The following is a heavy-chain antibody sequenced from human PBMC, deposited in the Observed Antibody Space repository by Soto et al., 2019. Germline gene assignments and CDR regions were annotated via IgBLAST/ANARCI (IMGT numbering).Heavy chain of an antibody. CDR2: IIPIFGTA. V-gene: IGHV1-69*13. Sequence: SVNFSCKASGGTFSSYAISWLRHAPGQGLELIGGIIPIFGTANYAQKFQGRVTITADESTSTAYMEQSSLRSEDTAVYYCARDCDFWSGYYSSRYYYYGMDVWGQGTTVTVSS. D-gene: IGHD3-3*01. J-gene: IGHJ6*02. CDR3: ARDCDFWSGYYSSRYYYYGMDV. CDR1: GGTFSSYA.